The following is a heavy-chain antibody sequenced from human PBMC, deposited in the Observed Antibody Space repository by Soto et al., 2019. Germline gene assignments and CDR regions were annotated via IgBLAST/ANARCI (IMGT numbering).Heavy chain of an antibody. CDR3: ARDGRLMHRGFSYYNGMDV. CDR2: IYYSGNIYYSGNT. D-gene: IGHD3-10*01. J-gene: IGHJ6*02. CDR1: GGSISNYY. V-gene: IGHV4-59*01. Sequence: QVQLQESGPGLVKPSETLSLTCTVSGGSISNYYWNWIRQPPGKGLEWVGYIYYSGNIYYSGNTTYNPSLKSRVTISVDTSKNHLSLKLTSVTAADTAVYFCARDGRLMHRGFSYYNGMDVWGRGTTVTVTS.